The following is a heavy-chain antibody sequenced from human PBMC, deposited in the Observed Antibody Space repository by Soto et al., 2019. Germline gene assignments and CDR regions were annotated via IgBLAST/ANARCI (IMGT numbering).Heavy chain of an antibody. CDR1: GFTVSSNY. V-gene: IGHV3-66*04. Sequence: GGSLRLSCAASGFTVSSNYMSWVRQAPGKGLEWVSVIYSGGSTYYADSVKGRFTISRDNSKNTLYLQMNSLRAEDTAVYYCARQFTGWLAFDYWGQGTLVTVSS. CDR2: IYSGGST. D-gene: IGHD3-22*01. CDR3: ARQFTGWLAFDY. J-gene: IGHJ4*02.